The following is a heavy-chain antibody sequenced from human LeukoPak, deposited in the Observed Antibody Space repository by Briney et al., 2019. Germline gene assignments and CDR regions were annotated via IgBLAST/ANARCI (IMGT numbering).Heavy chain of an antibody. D-gene: IGHD5-18*01. Sequence: PGGSLRLSCVASGFTFSSYSMNWVRQAPGKGLEGVSNIISSSGSSMYYADSVRGRFTISRDNAKNSLDLQMNSLRAEDTAVYYCARDLGGGGYTSMVRGYYYGMDVWGQGTTVTVSS. J-gene: IGHJ6*02. CDR2: IISSSGSSM. V-gene: IGHV3-48*04. CDR1: GFTFSSYS. CDR3: ARDLGGGGYTSMVRGYYYGMDV.